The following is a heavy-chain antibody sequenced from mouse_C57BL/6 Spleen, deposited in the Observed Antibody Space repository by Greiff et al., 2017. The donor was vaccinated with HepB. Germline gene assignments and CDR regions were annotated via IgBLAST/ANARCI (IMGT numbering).Heavy chain of an antibody. CDR3: ARSYGYDGGNAMDY. Sequence: VQLQQPGAELVMPGASVKLSCKASGYTFTSYWMHWVKQRPGQGLEWIGEIDPSDSYTNYNQKFKGKSTLTVDKSSSTAYMQLSSLTSEDSAVYYCARSYGYDGGNAMDYWGQGTSVTVSS. CDR1: GYTFTSYW. D-gene: IGHD2-2*01. J-gene: IGHJ4*01. CDR2: IDPSDSYT. V-gene: IGHV1-69*01.